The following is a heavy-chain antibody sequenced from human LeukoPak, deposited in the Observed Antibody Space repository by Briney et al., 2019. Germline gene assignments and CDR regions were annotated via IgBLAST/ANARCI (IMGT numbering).Heavy chain of an antibody. V-gene: IGHV1-46*01. J-gene: IGHJ6*03. CDR3: ARGGVTMVRGVITYPSQNRNYYMDV. D-gene: IGHD3-10*01. CDR2: INPTGTGT. CDR1: GYTLINNW. Sequence: GASVKVSCKASGYTLINNWMHWVRQAPGQGLEWIGLINPTGTGTLYAQKFQGRVTMTRDMSTSTDYMELSSLRSEDTAVYYCARGGVTMVRGVITYPSQNRNYYMDVWGKGTTVTVSS.